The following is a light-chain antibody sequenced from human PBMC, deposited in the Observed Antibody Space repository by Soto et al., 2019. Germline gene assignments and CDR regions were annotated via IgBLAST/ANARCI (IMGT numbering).Light chain of an antibody. CDR3: MQAAHFPLS. CDR2: KIS. CDR1: QSPVYSDGNTY. Sequence: ETVMTQTPLSLPVTLGQPASISCRSSQSPVYSDGNTYLSWLQQRPGQPPRLLIYKISNRVSGVQDRLIGSGAGTDFTLRISRVEAEDVGVYYCMQAAHFPLSFGQGTRLEIK. J-gene: IGKJ2*03. V-gene: IGKV2-24*01.